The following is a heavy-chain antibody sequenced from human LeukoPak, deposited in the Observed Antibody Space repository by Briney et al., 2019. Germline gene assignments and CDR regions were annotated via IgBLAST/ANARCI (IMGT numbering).Heavy chain of an antibody. J-gene: IGHJ4*02. D-gene: IGHD1-14*01. CDR1: GFTFSDYA. CDR3: AAGEPYVY. CDR2: IWYDGSNK. Sequence: GGSLRLSCAASGFTFSDYAMHWVRQAPGKGLEWVAIIWYDGSNKYYADSVKGRFTISRDNSKNTLYLQMNNLRADDTAVYYCAAGEPYVYWGQGTLVTVSS. V-gene: IGHV3-33*01.